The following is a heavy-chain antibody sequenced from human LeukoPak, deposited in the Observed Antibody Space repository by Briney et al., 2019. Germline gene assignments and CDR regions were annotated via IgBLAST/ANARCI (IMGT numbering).Heavy chain of an antibody. Sequence: GGSLRLSCAASGFTFSSYAMSWVRQAPGKGLEWVSAISGSGGSTYYADSVKGRFTISRDNAKNSLYLQMNSLRAEDTAVYYCAREEVGSYDYWGQGTLVTVSS. J-gene: IGHJ4*02. CDR1: GFTFSSYA. CDR2: ISGSGGST. V-gene: IGHV3-23*01. D-gene: IGHD1-26*01. CDR3: AREEVGSYDY.